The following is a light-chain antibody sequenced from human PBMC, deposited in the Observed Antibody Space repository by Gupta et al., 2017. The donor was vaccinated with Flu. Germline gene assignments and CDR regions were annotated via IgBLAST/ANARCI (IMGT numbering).Light chain of an antibody. V-gene: IGKV3-15*01. J-gene: IGKJ4*01. CDR1: QEIAGN. CDR2: GAS. Sequence: EIVMTQSPGTLSVSPGEGASLSCRASQEIAGNLAWYQQKPGQAPRLLLSGASTTATATLPRFSSSRSWRALTLTIISLQSADFAVYYSRQENNWPLTFGGGTKVEIK. CDR3: RQENNWPLT.